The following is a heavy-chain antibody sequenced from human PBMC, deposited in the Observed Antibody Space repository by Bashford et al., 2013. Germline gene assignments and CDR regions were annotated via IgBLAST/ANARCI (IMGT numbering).Heavy chain of an antibody. V-gene: IGHV4-59*08. CDR3: ARQGTNGAEGYYYGMDV. D-gene: IGHD4-17*01. CDR1: GGSISSYY. Sequence: SETLSLTCTVSGGSISSYYWSWIRQPPGKGLEWIGYIYYSGSTNYNPSLKSRVTISVDTSKNQFSLKLSSVTAADTAVYYCARQGTNGAEGYYYGMDVWGQGTTVTVSS. CDR2: IYYSGST. J-gene: IGHJ6*02.